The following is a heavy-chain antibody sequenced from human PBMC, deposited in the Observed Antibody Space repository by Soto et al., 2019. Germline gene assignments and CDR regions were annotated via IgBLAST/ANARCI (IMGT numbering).Heavy chain of an antibody. V-gene: IGHV5-51*03. CDR2: IYPGDSDT. J-gene: IGHJ4*02. Sequence: EVQLVPSGAEVKKPGESLQISCKGSGYSFTTYWIGWVRQMPGKGLELMGIIYPGDSDTRYSPSFQGQVTISADKSISTAFLQWSSLKASDTARYYCARGPGDILTGFPEYYFDYWGQGSQVTVSS. CDR3: ARGPGDILTGFPEYYFDY. D-gene: IGHD3-9*01. CDR1: GYSFTTYW.